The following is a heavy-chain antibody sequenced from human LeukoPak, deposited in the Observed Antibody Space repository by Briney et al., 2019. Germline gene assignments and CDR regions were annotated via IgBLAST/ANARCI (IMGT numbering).Heavy chain of an antibody. V-gene: IGHV4-38-2*01. CDR2: SCHSGNT. J-gene: IGHJ4*02. Sequence: SETLSLTCAVSGFSVSSGFYWAWIRQSPGKGLEWIANSCHSGNTYSNPSLKSRLTISVDTSMNSFSLRLTSVTAADTAVYYCARAGIAVAGTGYYFDYWGQGTLVTVSS. CDR3: ARAGIAVAGTGYYFDY. D-gene: IGHD6-19*01. CDR1: GFSVSSGFY.